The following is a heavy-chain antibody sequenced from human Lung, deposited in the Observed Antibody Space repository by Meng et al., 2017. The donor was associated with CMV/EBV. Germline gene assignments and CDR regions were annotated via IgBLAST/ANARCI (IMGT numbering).Heavy chain of an antibody. CDR1: GFIFSSYG. CDR2: IRYDGSNK. D-gene: IGHD6-19*01. J-gene: IGHJ4*02. CDR3: AKDGWGKATSRIDY. V-gene: IGHV3-30*02. Sequence: GESLKISCAASGFIFSSYGMHWVRQAPGKGLEWVAFIRYDGSNKYYADSVKGRFTISRDNSKNTLYLQMNSLRAEDTAVYYCAKDGWGKATSRIDYWGQGXLVTVSS.